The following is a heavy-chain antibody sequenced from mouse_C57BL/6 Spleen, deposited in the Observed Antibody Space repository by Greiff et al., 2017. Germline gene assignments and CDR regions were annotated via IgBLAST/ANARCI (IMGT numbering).Heavy chain of an antibody. J-gene: IGHJ2*01. CDR2: INPSSGYT. CDR1: GYTFTSYT. CDR3: ASYYYGRDYFDY. Sequence: LQESGAELARPGASVKMSCKASGYTFTSYTMHWVKQRPGQGLEWIGYINPSSGYTKYNQKFKDKATLTADKSSSTAYMQLSSLTSEDSAVYYCASYYYGRDYFDYWGQGTTLTVSS. V-gene: IGHV1-4*01. D-gene: IGHD1-1*01.